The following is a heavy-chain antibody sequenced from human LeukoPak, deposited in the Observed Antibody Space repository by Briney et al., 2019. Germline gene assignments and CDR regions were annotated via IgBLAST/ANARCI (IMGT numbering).Heavy chain of an antibody. V-gene: IGHV4-59*01. J-gene: IGHJ4*02. CDR3: ARGPAFDY. Sequence: SETLSLTCTVSGGSISSYYWSWIRQPPGKGLEWIGYIFSSGSTKYNPSLKSHVTISLDTSKNQFSLRLASVTAADTAVYYCARGPAFDYWGQGALVTVSS. CDR1: GGSISSYY. CDR2: IFSSGST.